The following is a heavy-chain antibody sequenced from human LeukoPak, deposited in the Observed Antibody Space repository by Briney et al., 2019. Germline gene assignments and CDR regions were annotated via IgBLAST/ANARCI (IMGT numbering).Heavy chain of an antibody. D-gene: IGHD3-3*01. J-gene: IGHJ5*02. V-gene: IGHV3-48*01. CDR3: ARDAVSGNNWFDP. CDR1: GFTFSSYS. Sequence: GGSLRLSCAASGFTFSSYSLNWVRQAPGKGLEWVSYISPSSSSTYYADSVKGRFTISRDNARNSLYLQMNSLSTEDTALYYCARDAVSGNNWFDPWGQGTLVTVSS. CDR2: ISPSSSST.